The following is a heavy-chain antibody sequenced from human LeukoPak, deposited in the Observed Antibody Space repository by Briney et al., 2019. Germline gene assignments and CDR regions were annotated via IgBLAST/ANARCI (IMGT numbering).Heavy chain of an antibody. CDR2: ISSSSSYT. J-gene: IGHJ3*02. CDR3: ARARTYCSSTSCYLDAFDI. V-gene: IGHV3-11*06. Sequence: LSLTCAVYGGSFSGYYMSWIRQAPGKGPEWVSYISSSSSYTNYADSVKGRFTISRDNAKNSLYLQMNSLRAEDTAVYYCARARTYCSSTSCYLDAFDIWGQGTMVTVSS. D-gene: IGHD2-2*01. CDR1: GGSFSGYY.